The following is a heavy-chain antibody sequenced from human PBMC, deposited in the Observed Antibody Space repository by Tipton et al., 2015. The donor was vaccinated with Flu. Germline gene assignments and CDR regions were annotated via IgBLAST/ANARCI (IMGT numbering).Heavy chain of an antibody. V-gene: IGHV4-38-2*01. CDR3: ARRDYSNYVSEPKNWFDP. CDR1: GDSIRSSDYY. CDR2: IFHSGNT. J-gene: IGHJ5*02. Sequence: LRLSCAVSGDSIRSSDYYWGWIRQPPGKGLEWIGNIFHSGNTYHNPSLKSRVTLSVDTSKNQFSLKLSSVTAADTAVYYCARRDYSNYVSEPKNWFDPWGQGALFTVSS. D-gene: IGHD4-11*01.